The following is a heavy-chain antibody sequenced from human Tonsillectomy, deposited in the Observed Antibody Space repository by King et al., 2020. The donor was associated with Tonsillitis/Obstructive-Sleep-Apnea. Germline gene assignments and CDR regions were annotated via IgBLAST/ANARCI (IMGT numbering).Heavy chain of an antibody. Sequence: QLVQSGAEVKKPGASVKVSCKASGYTFTSYAMHWVRQAPGQRLEWMGWINAGNGNTKYSQKFQGRVTITRDTSASTAHMELSSLRSEDTAVYYCARDLGSSDTTEWGADYYMDVWGKGTTVTVSS. J-gene: IGHJ6*03. V-gene: IGHV1-3*01. D-gene: IGHD1-26*01. CDR3: ARDLGSSDTTEWGADYYMDV. CDR2: INAGNGNT. CDR1: GYTFTSYA.